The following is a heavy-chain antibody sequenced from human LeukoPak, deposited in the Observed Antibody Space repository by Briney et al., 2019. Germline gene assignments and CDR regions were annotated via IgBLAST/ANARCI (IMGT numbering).Heavy chain of an antibody. J-gene: IGHJ4*02. V-gene: IGHV3-23*01. CDR3: ARRPGLERYYFDY. Sequence: RAGGSLRLSCAASGFTFSSYAMSWVRQAPGKGLEWVSTISGSGGSTYYADSVKGRFTISRDNSKNTLYLQMNSLRAEDTAVYYCARRPGLERYYFDYWGQGTLVTVSS. CDR1: GFTFSSYA. CDR2: ISGSGGST. D-gene: IGHD1-1*01.